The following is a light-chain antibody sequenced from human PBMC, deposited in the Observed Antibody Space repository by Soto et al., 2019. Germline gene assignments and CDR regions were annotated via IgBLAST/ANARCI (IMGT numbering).Light chain of an antibody. CDR1: PSISNY. J-gene: IGKJ2*01. CDR3: QKCYSTSYT. CDR2: SAA. Sequence: DIQMTQSPSSLSSSVGDIVTITCRASPSISNYLNWYQQIPGKAPKLLIYSAASLQSGVPSRFSGSGSGTDFTLTISRLQPEDFATYYCQKCYSTSYTFGQGTKLEIK. V-gene: IGKV1-39*01.